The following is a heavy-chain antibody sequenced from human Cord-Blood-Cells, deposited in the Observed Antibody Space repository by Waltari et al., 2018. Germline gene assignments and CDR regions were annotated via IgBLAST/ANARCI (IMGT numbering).Heavy chain of an antibody. J-gene: IGHJ4*02. CDR3: ARGPQPEWLVDY. CDR2: SIPNFGTA. D-gene: IGHD3-3*01. CDR1: GGTFSSYA. Sequence: QVQLVQSGAEVKKPGSSVKVSCKASGGTFSSYAISWGRQAPVQGLGRMGWSIPNFGTANYAQKCQGRVTMTADESTSTAYMELSSRRSEDTAVYYWARGPQPEWLVDYWGQGTLVTVSS. V-gene: IGHV1-69*01.